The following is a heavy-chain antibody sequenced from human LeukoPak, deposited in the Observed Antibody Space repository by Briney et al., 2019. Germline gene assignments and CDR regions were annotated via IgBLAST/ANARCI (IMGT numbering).Heavy chain of an antibody. J-gene: IGHJ5*02. CDR1: GGSISSYY. CDR2: IYSSGT. Sequence: SETLSLTCTVSGGSISSYYLSWIRQPAGKGLEWIGRIYSSGTDYNPSLKSRVTMSADTSRNQVSLTLSSVSAADTAVYYCARDSGTTGEVKFDPWGQGTLVTVSS. V-gene: IGHV4-4*07. D-gene: IGHD3-10*01. CDR3: ARDSGTTGEVKFDP.